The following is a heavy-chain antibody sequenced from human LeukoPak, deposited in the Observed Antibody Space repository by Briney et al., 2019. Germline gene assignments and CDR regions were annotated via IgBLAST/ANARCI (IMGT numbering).Heavy chain of an antibody. D-gene: IGHD6-13*01. CDR3: ARDFAAAGIFDY. J-gene: IGHJ4*02. CDR2: IRYDGSNK. CDR1: GFTFSSYG. Sequence: GGSLRLSCAASGFTFSSYGMHWVRQAPGKGLEWVAFIRYDGSNKYYADSGKGRFTISRDNSKNTLYMQMNSLRAEDTAVYYCARDFAAAGIFDYWGQGTLVTVSS. V-gene: IGHV3-30*02.